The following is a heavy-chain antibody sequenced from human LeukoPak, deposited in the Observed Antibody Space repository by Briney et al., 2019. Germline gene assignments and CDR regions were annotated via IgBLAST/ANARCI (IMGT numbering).Heavy chain of an antibody. Sequence: ASVKVSCKASGYTFTTYAISWVRQAHGQGLEWMGWISAYYGNTTYAQKFQGRVTMTTDTSTSTAYMELRSLRSDNTAVYYCARDPNAMVTSLFDYWGQGTLVTVSS. V-gene: IGHV1-18*01. CDR3: ARDPNAMVTSLFDY. D-gene: IGHD5-18*01. CDR1: GYTFTTYA. CDR2: ISAYYGNT. J-gene: IGHJ4*02.